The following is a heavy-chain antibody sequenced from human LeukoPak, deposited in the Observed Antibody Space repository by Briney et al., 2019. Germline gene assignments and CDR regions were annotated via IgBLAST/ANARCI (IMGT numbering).Heavy chain of an antibody. D-gene: IGHD6-19*01. Sequence: ASVKVSCKASGYTFTGYYMHWVRQAPGQGLEWMGWINPNSGGTNSAQNFQGWVTMTRDTSISTAYMELSRLRSDDTAVYYCARGDYSSGHQSYAFDIWGQGTLVTVSS. CDR3: ARGDYSSGHQSYAFDI. V-gene: IGHV1-2*04. CDR1: GYTFTGYY. J-gene: IGHJ3*02. CDR2: INPNSGGT.